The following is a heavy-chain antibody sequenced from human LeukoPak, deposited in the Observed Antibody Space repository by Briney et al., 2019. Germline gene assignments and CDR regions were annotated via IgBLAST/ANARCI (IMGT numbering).Heavy chain of an antibody. J-gene: IGHJ4*02. V-gene: IGHV1-2*02. CDR2: INPHTGDT. CDR1: GYTFTGYY. CDR3: ARGEAPEDK. Sequence: ASVKVSCKASGYTFTGYYIHWVRQAPGQGLEWLGWINPHTGDTYHAQKFQGRVTMTSDASVNTAYMQLSRLKSDDTAIYYCARGEAPEDKWGQGTPVTVSS.